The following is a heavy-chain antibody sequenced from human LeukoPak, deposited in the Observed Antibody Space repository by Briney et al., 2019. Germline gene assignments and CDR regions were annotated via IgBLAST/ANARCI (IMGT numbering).Heavy chain of an antibody. J-gene: IGHJ4*02. Sequence: GGSLRLSCAASGFTFSSYAMHWVRQAPGKGLEWVAVISYDGSNKYYADSVKGRFTISRDNSKNTLYLQMNSLRAEDTAVYYCASMYYYDSSGYPRDGYWGQGTLVTVSS. V-gene: IGHV3-30-3*01. CDR2: ISYDGSNK. CDR3: ASMYYYDSSGYPRDGY. CDR1: GFTFSSYA. D-gene: IGHD3-22*01.